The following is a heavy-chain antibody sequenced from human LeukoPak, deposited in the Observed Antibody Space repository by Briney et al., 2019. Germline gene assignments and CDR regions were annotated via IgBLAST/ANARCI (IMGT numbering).Heavy chain of an antibody. Sequence: SETLSLTCAVSGGSISSSNWWSWVRQPPGKGLEWIGEIYHSGSTNYNPSLKSRVTISVDKSKNQFSLKLSSVTAADTAVYYCARDSEYCSGGSCSRFDYWGREPWSPSPQ. CDR3: ARDSEYCSGGSCSRFDY. V-gene: IGHV4-4*02. D-gene: IGHD2-15*01. J-gene: IGHJ4*02. CDR1: GGSISSSNW. CDR2: IYHSGST.